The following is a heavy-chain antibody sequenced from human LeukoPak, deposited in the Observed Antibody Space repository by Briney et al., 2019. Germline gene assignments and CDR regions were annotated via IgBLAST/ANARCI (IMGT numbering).Heavy chain of an antibody. J-gene: IGHJ3*02. V-gene: IGHV2-5*01. Sequence: SGPTLVNPTQTLTLTCSFYGISLSTTARGVGWFRLPPGKALEWLTLIACTDEEVFSPSLESTITIINDNSNSRMGLTMTNMDAVDTGTVYCARVVTAAPVFGAFDIWGQGPKVTVSS. CDR1: GISLSTTARG. D-gene: IGHD4-23*01. CDR3: ARVVTAAPVFGAFDI. CDR2: IACTDEE.